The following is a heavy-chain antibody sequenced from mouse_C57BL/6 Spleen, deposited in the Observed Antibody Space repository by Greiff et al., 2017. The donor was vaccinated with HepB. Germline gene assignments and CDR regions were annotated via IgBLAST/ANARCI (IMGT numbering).Heavy chain of an antibody. Sequence: QVQLQQPGAELVKPGASVKMSCKASGYTFPSYWITWVKQRPGQGLEWIGDIYPGSGSNNYNEKFKSKATLTVDTSSSTAYMQLSSLTSEDSAVYYCARGYYDYDEGKFAYWGQGTLVTVSA. CDR2: IYPGSGSN. J-gene: IGHJ3*01. CDR3: ARGYYDYDEGKFAY. CDR1: GYTFPSYW. V-gene: IGHV1-55*01. D-gene: IGHD2-4*01.